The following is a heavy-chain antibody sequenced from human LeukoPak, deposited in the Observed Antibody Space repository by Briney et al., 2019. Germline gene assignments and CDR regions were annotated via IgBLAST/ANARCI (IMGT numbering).Heavy chain of an antibody. J-gene: IGHJ4*02. V-gene: IGHV1-8*03. CDR3: AREGLDY. Sequence: GASVKVSCKASGYTFTNYDINWVRQATGQGLEWMGYMNPNSSNSAYAQKFQGRVTITTDASISTAYMELSGLRSEDTALYYCAREGLDYWGQGTLVTVSS. CDR2: MNPNSSNS. CDR1: GYTFTNYD.